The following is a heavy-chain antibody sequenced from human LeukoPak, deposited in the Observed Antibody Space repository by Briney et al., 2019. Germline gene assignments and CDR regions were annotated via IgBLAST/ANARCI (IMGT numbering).Heavy chain of an antibody. CDR2: IYYSGNT. J-gene: IGHJ6*02. Sequence: SETLSLTCTVSGGSISSSTYYWGWIRQPPGKGPEWIGSIYYSGNTYYNPSLKSRVTIPVDTSKNQFSLKLSSVTAADTAVYYCARLHYYYGMDVWGQGTTVTVSS. CDR1: GGSISSSTYY. CDR3: ARLHYYYGMDV. V-gene: IGHV4-39*01.